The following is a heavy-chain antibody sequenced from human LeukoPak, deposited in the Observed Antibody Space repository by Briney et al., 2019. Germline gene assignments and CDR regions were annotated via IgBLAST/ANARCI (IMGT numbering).Heavy chain of an antibody. CDR3: ASSEIAIAAPSNAFDI. CDR1: GGSISSSSYY. CDR2: IYYSGST. V-gene: IGHV4-39*01. J-gene: IGHJ3*02. Sequence: SETLSLTCTVSGGSISSSSYYWGWIRQPPGKGLEWISSIYYSGSTYYNPSLKSRVTISVDTSKNQFSLKLSSVTAADTAVYYCASSEIAIAAPSNAFDIWGQGTMVTVSS. D-gene: IGHD6-6*01.